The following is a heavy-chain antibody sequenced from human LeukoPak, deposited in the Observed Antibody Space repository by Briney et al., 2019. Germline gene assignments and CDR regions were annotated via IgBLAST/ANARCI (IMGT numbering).Heavy chain of an antibody. CDR3: ARVEYQLPPPYDY. Sequence: ASVKVSCKASGYTFTSYGISWVRQAPGQGLEWMGWISAYNGNTNYAQKFQGRVTMTRDTSISTAYMELSRLRSDDTAVYYCARVEYQLPPPYDYWGQGTLVTVSS. V-gene: IGHV1-18*01. J-gene: IGHJ4*02. D-gene: IGHD2-2*01. CDR1: GYTFTSYG. CDR2: ISAYNGNT.